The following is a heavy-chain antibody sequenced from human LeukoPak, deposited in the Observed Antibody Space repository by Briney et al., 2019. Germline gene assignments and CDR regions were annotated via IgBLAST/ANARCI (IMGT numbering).Heavy chain of an antibody. CDR3: AKLLVPTRLFDAFDI. CDR2: ISGSGGST. Sequence: PGGSLRLSCAASGFTFTTHAITWVRQAPGKGLEWVSTISGSGGSTYYADSVKGRFTISRDSSKNTLYLQMNGLRAEDTAIYYCAKLLVPTRLFDAFDIWGQGTMVTVSS. CDR1: GFTFTTHA. D-gene: IGHD2-8*02. V-gene: IGHV3-23*01. J-gene: IGHJ3*02.